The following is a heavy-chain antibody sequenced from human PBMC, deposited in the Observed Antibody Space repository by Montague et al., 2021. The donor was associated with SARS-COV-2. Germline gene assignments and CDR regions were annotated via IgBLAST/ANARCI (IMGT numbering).Heavy chain of an antibody. V-gene: IGHV4-59*01. D-gene: IGHD3-10*01. CDR2: ITEIGST. J-gene: IGHJ4*02. Sequence: SETLSLTCTVSGGSINNYYWGWIRQPPGKALEYIAYITEIGSTHRNPALRSRVTISVDPSRNQFYLDVNSVTAADTAVYYCAATGYFASGKYDFWGQGTWVTVSS. CDR3: AATGYFASGKYDF. CDR1: GGSINNYY.